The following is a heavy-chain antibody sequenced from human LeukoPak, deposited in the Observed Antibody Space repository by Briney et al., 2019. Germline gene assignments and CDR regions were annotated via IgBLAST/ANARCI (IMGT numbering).Heavy chain of an antibody. J-gene: IGHJ3*02. V-gene: IGHV4-4*07. Sequence: SETLSLTCTVSGGSITNYYWSWIRQPAGKGLEWIGRIYTSGSTNYNPSLKSRVTMSVDTSKNQFSLELSSVTAADTAVYYCARLSDILTGYYQYAFDIWGQGTMVTVSS. CDR2: IYTSGST. CDR1: GGSITNYY. D-gene: IGHD3-9*01. CDR3: ARLSDILTGYYQYAFDI.